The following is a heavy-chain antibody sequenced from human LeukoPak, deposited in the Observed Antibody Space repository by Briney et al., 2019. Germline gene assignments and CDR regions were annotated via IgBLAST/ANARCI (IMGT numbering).Heavy chain of an antibody. CDR1: GFIFSSYA. D-gene: IGHD6-13*01. CDR3: AKDLLGQQTHYFDY. J-gene: IGHJ4*02. CDR2: ISGSGGST. V-gene: IGHV3-23*01. Sequence: GGSLRLSCAASGFIFSSYAMTWVRQAPGKGLEWVSAISGSGGSTYYADSVKGRFTISRDNSKNTLYLQMNSLRAEDTAVYYCAKDLLGQQTHYFDYWGQGTLVTVSS.